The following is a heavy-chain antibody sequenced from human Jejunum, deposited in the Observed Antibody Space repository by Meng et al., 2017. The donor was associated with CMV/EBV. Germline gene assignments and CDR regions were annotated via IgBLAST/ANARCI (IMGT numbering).Heavy chain of an antibody. Sequence: SCGCSGFTFSPYPLPWVRQAPGKGLEWVAYISYNGGRTYDADSVKGRFTISRDNSKNTVYLQMNSLRADDTAVYYCAREGTLSFSLDSWGQGTLVTVSS. CDR3: AREGTLSFSLDS. CDR1: GFTFSPYP. D-gene: IGHD3-10*01. J-gene: IGHJ4*02. CDR2: ISYNGGRT. V-gene: IGHV3-30*04.